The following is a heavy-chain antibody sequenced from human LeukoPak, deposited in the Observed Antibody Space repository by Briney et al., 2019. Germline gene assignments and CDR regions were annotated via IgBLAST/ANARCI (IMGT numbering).Heavy chain of an antibody. CDR3: ARPTTVTTISADAFDI. CDR2: ISSGGTYK. D-gene: IGHD4-17*01. J-gene: IGHJ3*02. Sequence: PGGSLRLSCAASGFTFSDYTMNWVRQAPGKGLEWVSSISSGGTYKYYADSVKGRFTISRDNAQDSLYLQMNSLRAEDSSVYYCARPTTVTTISADAFDIWGQGTMVTVSS. CDR1: GFTFSDYT. V-gene: IGHV3-21*01.